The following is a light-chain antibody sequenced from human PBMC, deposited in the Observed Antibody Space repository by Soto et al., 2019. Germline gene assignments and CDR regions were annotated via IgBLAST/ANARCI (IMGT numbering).Light chain of an antibody. CDR3: QQYGSSPIT. CDR1: QSVRSNY. Sequence: ENVLTQSPGTLSLSPGERATLSCRASQSVRSNYVAWYQQKPGQAPRLLISGASSRATGIPDRFSGSGSGTDFTLTISRLEPEDFALYYCQQYGSSPITVGQGTRLDIK. CDR2: GAS. V-gene: IGKV3-20*01. J-gene: IGKJ5*01.